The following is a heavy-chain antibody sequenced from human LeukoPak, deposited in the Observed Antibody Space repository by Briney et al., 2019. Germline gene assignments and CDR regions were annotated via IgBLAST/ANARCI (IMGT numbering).Heavy chain of an antibody. J-gene: IGHJ4*02. CDR2: IRYDGSNK. V-gene: IGHV3-30*02. Sequence: GGSLRLSCTASGFTFDDYLMTWFRQAPGKGLEWVAFIRYDGSNKYYADSVKGRFTISRDNSKNTLYLQMNSLRAEDTAVYYCAKGGVIRPLIFDYWGQGTLVTVSS. CDR3: AKGGVIRPLIFDY. CDR1: GFTFDDYL. D-gene: IGHD2-21*01.